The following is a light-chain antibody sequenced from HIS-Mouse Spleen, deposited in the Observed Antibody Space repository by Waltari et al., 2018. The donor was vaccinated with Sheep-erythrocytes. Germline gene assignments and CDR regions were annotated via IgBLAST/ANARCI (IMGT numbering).Light chain of an antibody. J-gene: IGLJ2*01. CDR3: QAWDSSTVV. V-gene: IGLV2-11*01. Sequence: QSALTQPRSVSGSPGQSVTISCTGTSSDVGGYNYVSWYQPHPAKAPHLMIYEVSQRPSGVPDRFSGSKSGNTASLTISGLQAEDEADYYCQAWDSSTVVFGGGTKLTVL. CDR1: SSDVGGYNY. CDR2: EVS.